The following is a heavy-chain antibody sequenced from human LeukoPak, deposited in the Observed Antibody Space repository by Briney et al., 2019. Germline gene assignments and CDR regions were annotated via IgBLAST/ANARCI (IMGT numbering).Heavy chain of an antibody. J-gene: IGHJ4*02. D-gene: IGHD3-10*01. CDR1: GFTFDDYG. CDR2: INWNSGSI. V-gene: IGHV3-20*04. CDR3: AKDMTVRGAPSGYFDY. Sequence: GGSLRLSCAASGFTFDDYGMSWVRQAPGKGLEWVSGINWNSGSIGYADSVKGRFTISRDNTKNSLYLQMNSLRAEDTALYYCAKDMTVRGAPSGYFDYWGQGTLVTVSS.